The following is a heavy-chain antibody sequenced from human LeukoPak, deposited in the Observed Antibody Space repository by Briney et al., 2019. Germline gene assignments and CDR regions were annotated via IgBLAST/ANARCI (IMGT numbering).Heavy chain of an antibody. Sequence: ASVKVSCKASGYTFTSYYMHWVRQAPGQRLEWMGWINAGNGNTKYSQKFQGRVTITRDTSASTAYMELSSLRSEDTAVYYCAREVGGNVLWLGGGWFPPGGQETRAPVP. D-gene: IGHD3-10*01. CDR3: AREVGGNVLWLGGGWFPP. CDR2: INAGNGNT. CDR1: GYTFTSYY. V-gene: IGHV1-3*01. J-gene: IGHJ5*02.